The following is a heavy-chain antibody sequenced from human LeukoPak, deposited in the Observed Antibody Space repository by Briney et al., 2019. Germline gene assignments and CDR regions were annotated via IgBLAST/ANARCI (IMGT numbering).Heavy chain of an antibody. CDR3: AKGLLVLEGSY. Sequence: PGGSLRLSCAASGFTFSSYTMNWVRQAPGKGLEWVSAIGGSGDSTYYADPVKGRFTISRDNSKNTLYLQMNSLRAEDTAVYYCAKGLLVLEGSYWGQGTLVTVSS. J-gene: IGHJ4*02. CDR1: GFTFSSYT. CDR2: IGGSGDST. D-gene: IGHD2-21*01. V-gene: IGHV3-23*01.